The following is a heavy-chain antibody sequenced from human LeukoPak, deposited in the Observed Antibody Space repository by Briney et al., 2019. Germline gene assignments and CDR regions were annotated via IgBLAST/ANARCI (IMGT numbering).Heavy chain of an antibody. CDR3: ARDPAWPGAYCGGDCWV. CDR1: GGTFSSYA. Sequence: GASVKVSCKAPGGTFSSYAISWVRQAPGQGLEWMGGIIPIFGTANYAQKFQGRVTITADESTSTAYMELSSLRSEDTAVYYCARDPAWPGAYCGGDCWVWGQGTLVTVSS. J-gene: IGHJ4*02. D-gene: IGHD2-21*02. CDR2: IIPIFGTA. V-gene: IGHV1-69*13.